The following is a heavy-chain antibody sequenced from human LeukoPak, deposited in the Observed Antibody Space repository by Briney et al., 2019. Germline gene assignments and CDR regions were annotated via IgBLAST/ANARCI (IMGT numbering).Heavy chain of an antibody. CDR3: TRCPGENYDILTGYSGPYYYYYYMDV. Sequence: GGSLRLSCAASGFTFSGSAMHWVRQASGKGLEWVGRIRSKANSYATAYAASVKGRFTISRDDSKNTAYLQMNSLKTEDTAVYYCTRCPGENYDILTGYSGPYYYYYYMDVWGKGTTVTISS. CDR1: GFTFSGSA. D-gene: IGHD3-9*01. J-gene: IGHJ6*03. V-gene: IGHV3-73*01. CDR2: IRSKANSYAT.